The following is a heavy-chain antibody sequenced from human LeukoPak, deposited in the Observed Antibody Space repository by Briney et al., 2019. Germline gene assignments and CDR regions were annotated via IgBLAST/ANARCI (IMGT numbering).Heavy chain of an antibody. CDR2: INPSGCST. V-gene: IGHV1-46*01. Sequence: ASVKVSCKASGYTFTSYYMHWVRQAPGQGLEWMGIINPSGCSTSYAQKFQGRVTMTRDTSTSTVYMELSSLRSEDTAVYYCARGRGSGWYRSSSYYFDYWGQGTLVTVSS. CDR1: GYTFTSYY. J-gene: IGHJ4*02. D-gene: IGHD6-19*01. CDR3: ARGRGSGWYRSSSYYFDY.